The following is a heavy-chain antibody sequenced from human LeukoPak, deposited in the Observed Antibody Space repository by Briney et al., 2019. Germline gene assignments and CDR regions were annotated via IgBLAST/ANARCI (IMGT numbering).Heavy chain of an antibody. J-gene: IGHJ6*02. Sequence: GGSLRLSCAASGFTFSSYAMHWVRQAPGKGLEWVAVISYDGSNKYYADSVKGRFTISRDNSKNTLYLQMNSLRAEDTAVYYCAREFLGSITIFGVVISGMDVWGQGTTVTVSS. CDR1: GFTFSSYA. V-gene: IGHV3-30*04. CDR3: AREFLGSITIFGVVISGMDV. CDR2: ISYDGSNK. D-gene: IGHD3-3*01.